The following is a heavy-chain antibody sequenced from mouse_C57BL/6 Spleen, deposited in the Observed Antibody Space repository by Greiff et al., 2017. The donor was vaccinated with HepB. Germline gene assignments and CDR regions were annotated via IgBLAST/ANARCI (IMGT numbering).Heavy chain of an antibody. J-gene: IGHJ2*01. V-gene: IGHV1-50*01. D-gene: IGHD2-10*02. Sequence: QVHVKQPGAELVKPGASVKLSCKASGYTFTSYWMQWVKQRPGQGLEWIGEIDPSDSYTNYNQKFKGKATLTVDTSSSTAYMQLSSLTSEDSAVYYCASTSIDYWGQGTTLTVSS. CDR1: GYTFTSYW. CDR3: ASTSIDY. CDR2: IDPSDSYT.